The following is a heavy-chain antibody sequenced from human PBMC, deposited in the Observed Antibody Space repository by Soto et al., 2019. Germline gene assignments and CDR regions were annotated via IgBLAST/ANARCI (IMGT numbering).Heavy chain of an antibody. V-gene: IGHV3-7*05. J-gene: IGHJ4*02. D-gene: IGHD2-2*01. CDR1: VFTFSSYW. CDR2: IKQDGSEK. Sequence: EVQLVESGGGLVQSGGSLRLSCAAAVFTFSSYWMSWVRQGPGKGPEWVANIKQDGSEKYYVDSVKGRFTISRDNAKNSIYLQMTSLSAEHTDVYHCAKSLSAIPGDSWGQGTLVTVSS. CDR3: AKSLSAIPGDS.